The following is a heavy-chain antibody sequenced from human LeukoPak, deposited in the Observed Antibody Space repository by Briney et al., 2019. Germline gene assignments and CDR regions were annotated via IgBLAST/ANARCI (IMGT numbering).Heavy chain of an antibody. J-gene: IGHJ4*02. V-gene: IGHV3-74*01. CDR1: GFTFSSYR. CDR3: AMEFAAGG. CDR2: ISVEGSST. D-gene: IGHD6-13*01. Sequence: GGSLRLSCAASGFTFSSYRMHWVRQAPGKGLVWVSHISVEGSSTWYADSVKGRFTISRDNAMDTLYLQMNSLRAEDTAVYYCAMEFAAGGWGQGTLVTVSS.